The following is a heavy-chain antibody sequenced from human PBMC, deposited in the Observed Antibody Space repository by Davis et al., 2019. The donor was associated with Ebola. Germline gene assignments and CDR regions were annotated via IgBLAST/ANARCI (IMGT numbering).Heavy chain of an antibody. V-gene: IGHV5-10-1*01. Sequence: GESLKISCKGSGYSSTSYWISWVRQMPGNGLEWMGRIDPSDSYTNYSPSFQGHVTISADKSISTAYLQWSSLKASDTAMYSCARDVLVPAANYYYGMDVWGQGTTVTVSS. D-gene: IGHD2-2*01. CDR2: IDPSDSYT. J-gene: IGHJ6*02. CDR1: GYSSTSYW. CDR3: ARDVLVPAANYYYGMDV.